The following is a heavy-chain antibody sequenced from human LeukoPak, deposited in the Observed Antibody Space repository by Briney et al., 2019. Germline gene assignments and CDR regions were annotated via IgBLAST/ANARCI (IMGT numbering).Heavy chain of an antibody. CDR1: GGSIRSYY. Sequence: SQTLSLTCTVSGGSIRSYYWSWIRQPPGKGLEWIGYIYYSGSTNYNPSLKSRVTISVDTSKNQFFLKLSSVTAADTAVYYCARYQLLSPYYFDFWGQGTLVTVSS. D-gene: IGHD2-2*01. J-gene: IGHJ4*02. CDR2: IYYSGST. CDR3: ARYQLLSPYYFDF. V-gene: IGHV4-59*01.